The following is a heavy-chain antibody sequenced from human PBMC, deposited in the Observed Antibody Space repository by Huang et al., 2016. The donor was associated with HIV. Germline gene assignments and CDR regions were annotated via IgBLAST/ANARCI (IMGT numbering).Heavy chain of an antibody. CDR2: VSYDGKNK. Sequence: QVQLVESGGGVVHPGRSLRLSCAASGFMFRTYSMHWVRQAPGGGLEGLAVVSYDGKNKHYADSVRDRFTISRDNSKNTLHLQVSSLRPEDTAVYYCARDTGQLSYGAPGSWGLGTLVTVSS. J-gene: IGHJ4*02. CDR3: ARDTGQLSYGAPGS. D-gene: IGHD1-1*01. V-gene: IGHV3-30*15. CDR1: GFMFRTYS.